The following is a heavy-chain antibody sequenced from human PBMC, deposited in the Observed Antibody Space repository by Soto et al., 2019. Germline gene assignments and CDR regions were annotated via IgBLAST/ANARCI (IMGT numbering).Heavy chain of an antibody. J-gene: IGHJ4*02. CDR3: VRGPDYEGYFDY. Sequence: QVRLVQSGAEVKKTESSVKVSCEASGTTFGNFAIGWVRQAPGQGLEWMGGIILPFGTPNYAQKFQGRVTXXAXXSMTTVYMELRGLRSGDTAVYYCVRGPDYEGYFDYWGQGTLVTVSS. D-gene: IGHD3-22*01. CDR2: IILPFGTP. CDR1: GTTFGNFA. V-gene: IGHV1-69*12.